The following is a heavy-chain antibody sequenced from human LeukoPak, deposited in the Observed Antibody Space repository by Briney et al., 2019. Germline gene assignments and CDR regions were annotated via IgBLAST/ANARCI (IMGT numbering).Heavy chain of an antibody. CDR3: ARHVTSGGRDSSGYYGYGEFDY. D-gene: IGHD3-22*01. CDR1: GGSISSYY. V-gene: IGHV4-59*08. CDR2: IYYSGST. J-gene: IGHJ4*02. Sequence: SETLSLTCTVSGGSISSYYWSWIRQPPGKGLEWIGYIYYSGSTNYNPSLKSRVTISVDTSKNQFSPKLSSVTAADTAVYYCARHVTSGGRDSSGYYGYGEFDYWGQGTLVTVSS.